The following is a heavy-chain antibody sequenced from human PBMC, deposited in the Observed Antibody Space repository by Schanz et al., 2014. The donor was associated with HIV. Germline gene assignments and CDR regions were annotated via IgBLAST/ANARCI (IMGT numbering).Heavy chain of an antibody. CDR1: GFTFSDYY. V-gene: IGHV3-23*01. CDR2: ISGGGRDK. CDR3: AKDRITGTTGVPYYYYGMDV. Sequence: EVHLLESGGGLVQPGGSLRLSCAASGFTFSDYYMSWIRQAPGKGLEYVATISGGGRDKYYADSVRGRVTISRDNPKNTLYLQIDSLRVEDTAMYYCAKDRITGTTGVPYYYYGMDVWGQGTTVTVSS. D-gene: IGHD1-7*01. J-gene: IGHJ6*02.